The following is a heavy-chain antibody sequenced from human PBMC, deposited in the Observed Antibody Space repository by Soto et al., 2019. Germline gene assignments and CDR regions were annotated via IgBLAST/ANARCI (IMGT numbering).Heavy chain of an antibody. J-gene: IGHJ4*02. Sequence: GGSLRLSCVASGCTFSNDGMIWVRQAPGKGLEWVATISSDGRNEHYSNSVEGRFSVSRDNSKNTLYLQMNSLRGEDTAMYYCARGGTPHFDYWGQGALVTVSS. CDR2: ISSDGRNE. CDR1: GCTFSNDG. CDR3: ARGGTPHFDY. V-gene: IGHV3-30*03. D-gene: IGHD1-1*01.